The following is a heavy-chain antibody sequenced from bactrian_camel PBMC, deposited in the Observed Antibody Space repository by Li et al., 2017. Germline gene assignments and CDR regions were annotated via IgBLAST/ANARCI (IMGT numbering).Heavy chain of an antibody. Sequence: VQLVESGGGLVQPGGSLRLSCAASGFTFSRYYMSWVRQAPGKGLEWVSGISNGVGTASYADSVKGRFTISRDNAKNTLYLQLNGLKTEDTAMYYCAHGDSSSGNNYWGHGTQVTVS. CDR3: AHGDSSSGNNY. V-gene: IGHV3S40*01. D-gene: IGHD2*01. CDR2: ISNGVGTA. J-gene: IGHJ4*01. CDR1: GFTFSRYY.